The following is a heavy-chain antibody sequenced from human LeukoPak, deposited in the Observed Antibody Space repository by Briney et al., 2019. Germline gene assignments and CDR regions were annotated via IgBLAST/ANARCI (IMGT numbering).Heavy chain of an antibody. D-gene: IGHD1-26*01. CDR3: ATKSGTYYNY. CDR2: IKQDGSEK. Sequence: GGSLRLSCAASGFTFSSYWMSWVRQAPGKGLEWVANIKQDGSEKYYVDSVKGRFTISRDNAKKSLYLQINSLRTEDAAVYYCATKSGTYYNYWGRGSLVTVSS. J-gene: IGHJ4*02. CDR1: GFTFSSYW. V-gene: IGHV3-7*03.